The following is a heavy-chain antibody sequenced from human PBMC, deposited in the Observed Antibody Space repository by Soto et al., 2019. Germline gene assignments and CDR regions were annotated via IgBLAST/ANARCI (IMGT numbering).Heavy chain of an antibody. CDR1: GGSISSYY. J-gene: IGHJ6*02. CDR3: ARDARRCSGGSCYGYYYGMDV. D-gene: IGHD2-15*01. Sequence: SETLSLTCTVSGGSISSYYWSWIRQPPGKGLEWIGYIYYSGXXXXXXXXXXXVTISVDTSKNQFSLKLSSVTAADTAVYYCARDARRCSGGSCYGYYYGMDVWGQGTTVTVSS. V-gene: IGHV4-59*01. CDR2: IYYSGXX.